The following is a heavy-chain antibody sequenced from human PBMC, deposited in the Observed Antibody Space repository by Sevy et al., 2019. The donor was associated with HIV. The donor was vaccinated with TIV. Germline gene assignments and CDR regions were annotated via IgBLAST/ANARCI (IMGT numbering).Heavy chain of an antibody. CDR2: LSYDDSDE. CDR3: AKDDLGSIDY. V-gene: IGHV3-30-3*02. CDR1: GFIFSTSP. D-gene: IGHD3-10*01. Sequence: GESLRLSCAASGFIFSTSPMHWVRQAPGKGLEWVAILSYDDSDENYADSVKGRFTISRDNSKNTLYLQMNSLRTEDTAVYYCAKDDLGSIDYWGQGTLVTVSS. J-gene: IGHJ4*02.